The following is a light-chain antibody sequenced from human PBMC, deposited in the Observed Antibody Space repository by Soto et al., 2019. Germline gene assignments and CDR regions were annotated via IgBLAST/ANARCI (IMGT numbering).Light chain of an antibody. V-gene: IGKV3-15*01. CDR2: RAS. CDR3: QQYSTWPPRYT. CDR1: ESVSSC. J-gene: IGKJ2*01. Sequence: EIVMTQSPATLSVPPGGRATLSCRASESVSSCLAWYQQRPGQPPRLLIYRASTRATGIPARFSGSGSGREYSLTISSLQSDDFAVYYCQQYSTWPPRYTFGQGTKLEIK.